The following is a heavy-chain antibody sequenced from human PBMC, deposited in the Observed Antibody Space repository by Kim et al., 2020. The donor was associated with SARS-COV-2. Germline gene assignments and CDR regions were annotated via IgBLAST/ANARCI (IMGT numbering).Heavy chain of an antibody. CDR3: ASQGWQLAEFDY. V-gene: IGHV3-48*03. D-gene: IGHD6-6*01. J-gene: IGHJ4*02. Sequence: YYADSVKGRFTISRDNAKNSLYLQMNSLRAEDTAVYYCASQGWQLAEFDYWGQGTLVTVSS.